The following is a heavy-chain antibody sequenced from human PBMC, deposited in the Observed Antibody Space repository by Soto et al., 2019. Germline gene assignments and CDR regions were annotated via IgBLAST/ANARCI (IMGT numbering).Heavy chain of an antibody. J-gene: IGHJ4*02. CDR1: GGSISSYY. D-gene: IGHD2-2*01. Sequence: SETLSLTCTVSGGSISSYYWSWIRQPAGKGLEWLGRIYTSGSTNYNPSLKSRVTMSLDTSKNQFSLNLSSVTAADTAVYYCSSILVGAPRHSGFDSWGQGRLVTVSS. CDR2: IYTSGST. V-gene: IGHV4-4*07. CDR3: SSILVGAPRHSGFDS.